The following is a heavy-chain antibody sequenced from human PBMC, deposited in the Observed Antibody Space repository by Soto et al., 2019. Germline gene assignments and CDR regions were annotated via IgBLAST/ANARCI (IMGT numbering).Heavy chain of an antibody. J-gene: IGHJ6*02. CDR2: IYYSGAS. CDR1: VGPIITTNNY. CDR3: VTVASSRYYYAMDV. Sequence: ETLSLTCTVSVGPIITTNNYWGWIRQPPGKGLEWIGSIYYSGASYYNPSLKSRVTISLDTSKNQFSLKLSSVTAADTAVYYCVTVASSRYYYAMDVWGQGTTVTVSS. D-gene: IGHD6-19*01. V-gene: IGHV4-39*01.